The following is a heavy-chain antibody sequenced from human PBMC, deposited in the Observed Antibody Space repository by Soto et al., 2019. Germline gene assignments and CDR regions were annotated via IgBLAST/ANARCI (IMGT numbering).Heavy chain of an antibody. CDR2: IYYTGST. CDR3: DSSGYYVFDY. J-gene: IGHJ4*02. V-gene: IGHV4-61*01. Sequence: PSETLSLTCTVSGGSVSSSSDYWSWIRQPPGKGLQWIGYIYYTGSTNYNPSLESRVSISVDTSKNQFSLKLTSVTAADTAIYFRDSSGYYVFDYWGQGTLVTVSS. D-gene: IGHD3-22*01. CDR1: GGSVSSSSDY.